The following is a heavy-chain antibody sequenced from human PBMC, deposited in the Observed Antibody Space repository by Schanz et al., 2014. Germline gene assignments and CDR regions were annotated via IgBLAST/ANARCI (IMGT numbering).Heavy chain of an antibody. CDR3: ARENLNWEAFDI. Sequence: EVQVVESGGGLVQPGGSLRLSCAASRFTFSSYAMSWVRQAPGKGLEWVSSISSSSSYIYYADSVKGRFTISRDNAKNSLYLEMTSLRGEDTAVYYCARENLNWEAFDIWGQGTVVTVSS. CDR2: ISSSSSYI. J-gene: IGHJ3*02. CDR1: RFTFSSYA. V-gene: IGHV3-21*04. D-gene: IGHD7-27*01.